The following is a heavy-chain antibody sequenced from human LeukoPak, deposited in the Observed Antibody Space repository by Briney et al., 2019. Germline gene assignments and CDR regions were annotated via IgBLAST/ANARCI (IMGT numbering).Heavy chain of an antibody. CDR2: IYSGGST. Sequence: GGSLRLSCAASGFTVGSNTMSWVRQAPGKGLEWVSIIYSGGSTSYADSVKGRFTISRDNSKNTLYLQMNSLRTEDTAVYYCARGGSYFDVSGYYFYWGQGTLVTVSS. CDR3: ARGGSYFDVSGYYFY. V-gene: IGHV3-66*01. D-gene: IGHD3-22*01. J-gene: IGHJ4*02. CDR1: GFTVGSNT.